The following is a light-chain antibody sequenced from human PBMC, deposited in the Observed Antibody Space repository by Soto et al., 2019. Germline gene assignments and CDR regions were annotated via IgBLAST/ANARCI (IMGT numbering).Light chain of an antibody. Sequence: QSALTQPASVSGSPGQSITISCTGTSSDVGGYNYVSWYQQHPGKAPKLMIYDVSNRPSGVSYRFSGSKSGNTAALTIYGLQAEDEADYYCSSYTSSRTPYVFGTGTKLTVL. J-gene: IGLJ1*01. CDR1: SSDVGGYNY. CDR2: DVS. V-gene: IGLV2-14*03. CDR3: SSYTSSRTPYV.